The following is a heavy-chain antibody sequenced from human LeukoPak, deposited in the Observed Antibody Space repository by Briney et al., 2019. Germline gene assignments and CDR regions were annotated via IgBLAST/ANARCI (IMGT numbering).Heavy chain of an antibody. CDR1: GGSISSSY. CDR3: ARGYYDARGDSNPFDI. D-gene: IGHD3-22*01. J-gene: IGHJ3*02. V-gene: IGHV4-59*01. CDR2: TSHSGST. Sequence: PSETLSLTCTVSGGSISSSYWSWIRQPPGRGLEWIGYTSHSGSTNYKPSLKSRVSISVDTSKNQFSLQLTSVTAADTAMYYCARGYYDARGDSNPFDIWGQGTMVTVSS.